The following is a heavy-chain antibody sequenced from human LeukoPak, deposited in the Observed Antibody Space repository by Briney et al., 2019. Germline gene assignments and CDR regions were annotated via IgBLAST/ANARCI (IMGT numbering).Heavy chain of an antibody. J-gene: IGHJ1*01. CDR1: GGTFSSYA. D-gene: IGHD6-19*01. CDR3: ARSIAVAGTKIIAEYFQH. V-gene: IGHV1-18*01. CDR2: ISAYNGNT. Sequence: ASVKVSCKASGGTFSSYAISWVRQAPGQGLEWMGWISAYNGNTNYAQKLQGRVTMTTDTSTSTAYMELRSLRSDDTAVYYCARSIAVAGTKIIAEYFQHWGQGTLVTVSS.